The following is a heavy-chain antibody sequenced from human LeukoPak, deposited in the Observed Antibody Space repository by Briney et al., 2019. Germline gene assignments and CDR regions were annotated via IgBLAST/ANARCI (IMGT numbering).Heavy chain of an antibody. CDR1: GFTFSSYA. J-gene: IGHJ5*02. V-gene: IGHV3-23*01. Sequence: GGSLRLSCAASGFTFSSYAMSWVRQAPGKGLEWVSAISGSGGSTYHADSVKGRFTIPRDNSKNTLYLQMNSLRAEDTAVYYCAKSVGQKWHSSGWYGNWFDPWGQGTLVTVSS. CDR3: AKSVGQKWHSSGWYGNWFDP. CDR2: ISGSGGST. D-gene: IGHD6-19*01.